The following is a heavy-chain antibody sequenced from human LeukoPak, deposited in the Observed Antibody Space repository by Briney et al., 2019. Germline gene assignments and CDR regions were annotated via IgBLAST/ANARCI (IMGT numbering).Heavy chain of an antibody. D-gene: IGHD3-10*01. J-gene: IGHJ4*02. CDR1: GYSISSSNW. CDR3: ARNLGLWFGAIDY. CDR2: VYYSGGT. Sequence: PSETLSLTCAVSGYSISSSNWWGWIRQPPGKGLEWIGYVYYSGGTNYNPSLKSRVTMSVDTSKNQFSLKLSSVTALDTAVYYCARNLGLWFGAIDYWGQGTLVTVSS. V-gene: IGHV4-28*06.